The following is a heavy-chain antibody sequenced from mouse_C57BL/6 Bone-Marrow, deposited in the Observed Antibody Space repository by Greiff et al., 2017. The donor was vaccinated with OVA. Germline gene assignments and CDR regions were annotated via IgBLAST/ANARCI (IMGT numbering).Heavy chain of an antibody. J-gene: IGHJ2*01. CDR1: GYTFTSYW. Sequence: QVQLQQPGAELVKPGASVKMSCKASGYTFTSYWITWVKQRPGQGLEWIGDIYPGSGSTNYNEKFKSKATLTVDTSSSTAYMQLSSLTSEDSAVYYCASPGPLKGYFDYWGQGTTLTVSS. CDR2: IYPGSGST. D-gene: IGHD1-3*01. V-gene: IGHV1-55*01. CDR3: ASPGPLKGYFDY.